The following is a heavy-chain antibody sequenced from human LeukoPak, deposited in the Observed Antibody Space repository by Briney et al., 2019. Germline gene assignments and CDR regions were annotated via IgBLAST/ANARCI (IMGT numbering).Heavy chain of an antibody. Sequence: GGSLRLSCAASGFTFSSYVMSWVRQAPGKGLEWVSAISGSGGSTYYADSVKGRFTISRDNSKNTLYLQMNSLRAEDTAVYYCAKRNYYDSSGYYDYWGQGTLVTVSS. CDR3: AKRNYYDSSGYYDY. CDR1: GFTFSSYV. V-gene: IGHV3-23*01. D-gene: IGHD3-22*01. J-gene: IGHJ4*02. CDR2: ISGSGGST.